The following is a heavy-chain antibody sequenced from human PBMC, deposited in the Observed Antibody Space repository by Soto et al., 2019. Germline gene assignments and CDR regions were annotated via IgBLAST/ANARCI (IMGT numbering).Heavy chain of an antibody. CDR2: IRSKGYGGTT. J-gene: IGHJ6*02. V-gene: IGHV3-49*03. CDR3: TRDHCLSANCYGISYYHGMDV. D-gene: IGHD2-2*01. Sequence: PGGSLRLSCTVSGFIFEDYGMSWFRQAPGKGLEWVASIRSKGYGGTTDYAASVKGRFTISRDDSTSIAYLQMNSLKTEDTAVYYCTRDHCLSANCYGISYYHGMDVWGQGTTVTVSS. CDR1: GFIFEDYG.